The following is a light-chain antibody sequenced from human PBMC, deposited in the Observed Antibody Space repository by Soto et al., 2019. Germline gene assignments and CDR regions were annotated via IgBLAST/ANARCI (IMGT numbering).Light chain of an antibody. CDR3: QQSYSSPYT. Sequence: DIQMTQSPSSLSASVGDRVTITCRASESIANYLNCYQQKPGKAPNLLIYAASTLQTGVPSRFSGSGSGTDFTLTISSLQTEDFATYFCQQSYSSPYTFGQGTKLDI. CDR2: AAS. V-gene: IGKV1-39*01. J-gene: IGKJ2*01. CDR1: ESIANY.